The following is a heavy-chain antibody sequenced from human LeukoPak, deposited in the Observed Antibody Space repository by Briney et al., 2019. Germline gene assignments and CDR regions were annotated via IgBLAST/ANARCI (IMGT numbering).Heavy chain of an antibody. CDR3: AAIGDYGDY. Sequence: SETLSLTCTVSGGSISSYYWSWIRQPPGKGLEWIGYIYYSGSTNYNPSLKSRVTISVDTSKNQFSLKLSSVTAADTAVYYCAAIGDYGDYWGQGTLVTVSS. CDR1: GGSISSYY. CDR2: IYYSGST. V-gene: IGHV4-59*01. D-gene: IGHD4-17*01. J-gene: IGHJ4*02.